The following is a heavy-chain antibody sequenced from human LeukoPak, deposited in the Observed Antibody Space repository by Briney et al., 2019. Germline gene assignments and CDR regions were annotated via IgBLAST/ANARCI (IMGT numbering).Heavy chain of an antibody. V-gene: IGHV3-23*01. Sequence: AGGSLRLSCGASGFTFSNCAMTWVRQAPGKGLEWVSTTSGSGGSTTYADSVKGRFTVSRDNSKSTMFLQMNSLRAEDTALYYCAKLPLSTAYRGWFDPWGQGTLVTVSS. CDR2: TSGSGGST. J-gene: IGHJ5*02. CDR3: AKLPLSTAYRGWFDP. CDR1: GFTFSNCA. D-gene: IGHD5/OR15-5a*01.